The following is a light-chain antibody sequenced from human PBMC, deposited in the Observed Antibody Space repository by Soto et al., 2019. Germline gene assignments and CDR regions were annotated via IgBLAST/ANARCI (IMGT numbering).Light chain of an antibody. CDR2: GAS. V-gene: IGKV1-9*01. CDR3: QQLDAFPRT. Sequence: DIHLTQSPSFLSASVGDRVTITCRASQDISRCLVWYQQKPGKAPKVLIYGASTLQSGVPSRLSSSGSGTEFTLTISSLQPEDFATYYCQQLDAFPRTFGQGTRLEIK. CDR1: QDISRC. J-gene: IGKJ5*01.